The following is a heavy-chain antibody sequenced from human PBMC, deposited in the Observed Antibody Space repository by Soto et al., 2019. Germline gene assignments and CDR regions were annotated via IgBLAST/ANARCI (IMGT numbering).Heavy chain of an antibody. Sequence: GASVKVSCKASGYTFTSYYMHWVRQAPGQGLEWMGIINPSGGSTSYAQKFQGRVTMTRDTSTSTVYMDLSSLRSEDTAVYYCARDFNLGGYSYGFGYWGQGTLVTVSS. CDR1: GYTFTSYY. CDR2: INPSGGST. J-gene: IGHJ4*02. CDR3: ARDFNLGGYSYGFGY. D-gene: IGHD5-18*01. V-gene: IGHV1-46*01.